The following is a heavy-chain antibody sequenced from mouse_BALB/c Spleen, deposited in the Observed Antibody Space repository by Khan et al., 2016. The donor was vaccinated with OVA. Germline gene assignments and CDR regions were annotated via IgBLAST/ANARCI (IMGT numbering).Heavy chain of an antibody. J-gene: IGHJ3*01. CDR3: ARWFTY. Sequence: EVELVESGPGLVKPSQSLSLTCTVTGYSITSDYARNWIRQFPGNKLEWMGYLNYSGGTSYLPSLKSRISITRDTSKNQFFLQLNSVTTEDSATYYCARWFTYWGQGTLVTVS. CDR2: LNYSGGT. CDR1: GYSITSDYA. V-gene: IGHV3-2*02.